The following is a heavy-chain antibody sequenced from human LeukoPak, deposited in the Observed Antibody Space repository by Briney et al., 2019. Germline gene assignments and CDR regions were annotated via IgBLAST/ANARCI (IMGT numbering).Heavy chain of an antibody. CDR1: RFTFSSYT. CDR3: AKVAVAGMGMGY. J-gene: IGHJ4*02. D-gene: IGHD6-19*01. V-gene: IGHV3-21*04. Sequence: GGSLRLSCSASRFTFSSYTMNWVRQAPGKGLEWVSSIDPSSTYIYYADSVKGRFTISRDNAKNSLYLQMNSLRAEDTALYYCAKVAVAGMGMGYWGQGTLVTVSS. CDR2: IDPSSTYI.